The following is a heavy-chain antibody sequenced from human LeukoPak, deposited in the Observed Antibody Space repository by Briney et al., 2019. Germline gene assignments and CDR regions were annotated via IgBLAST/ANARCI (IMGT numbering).Heavy chain of an antibody. CDR3: ARGRYGSGRTFDY. V-gene: IGHV4-61*02. CDR1: GGSISSGSYY. J-gene: IGHJ4*02. CDR2: IYSSGIT. Sequence: SETLSLTCTVSGGSISSGSYYWSWIRQPAGKGLEWIGRIYSSGITNYNPSLKSRVTISVDTSKNQFSLKLSSVTAADTAVYYCARGRYGSGRTFDYWGQGTLVTVSS. D-gene: IGHD3-10*01.